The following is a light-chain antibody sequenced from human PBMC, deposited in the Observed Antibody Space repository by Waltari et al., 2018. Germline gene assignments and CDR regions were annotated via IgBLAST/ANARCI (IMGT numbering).Light chain of an antibody. CDR3: QQTYSSPRT. V-gene: IGKV1-39*01. J-gene: IGKJ1*01. Sequence: DVHMTQSPSSVSASVGDRVTITCRASQGIRGYVNWYQQKPGRAPNLLIYATSNLQSGVPSRFGGSGSGTVFTLSIATLQPEDFATYYCQQTYSSPRTFGPGTKVEIK. CDR2: ATS. CDR1: QGIRGY.